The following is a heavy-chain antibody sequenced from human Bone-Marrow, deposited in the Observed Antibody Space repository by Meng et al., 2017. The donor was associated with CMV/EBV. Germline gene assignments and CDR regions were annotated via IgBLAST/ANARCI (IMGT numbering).Heavy chain of an antibody. V-gene: IGHV3-15*01. CDR2: IKSKTDGGTT. D-gene: IGHD4-17*01. CDR3: TTELMSTVTTGY. CDR1: GFTFSNAW. J-gene: IGHJ4*02. Sequence: GESLKISCAASGFTFSNAWMSWVSQAPGKGLEWVGRIKSKTDGGTTDYAAPVKGRFTISRDDSKNTLYLQMNSLKTEDTAVYYCTTELMSTVTTGYWGQGTLVTVSS.